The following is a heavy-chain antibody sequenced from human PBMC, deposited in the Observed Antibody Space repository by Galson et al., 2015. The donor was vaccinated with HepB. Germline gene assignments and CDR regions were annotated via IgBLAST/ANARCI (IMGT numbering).Heavy chain of an antibody. CDR3: ASMVRGVTPYFDY. Sequence: QVQLQESGPGLVKPSQTLSLTCTISGDSISNGDFPWTWTRQPPGKGLEWIGYLYYSGSTSHTPPLKSRVTISVDTSKNQFSLKLSSVTAADTAVYYCASMVRGVTPYFDYWGQGTLVTVSS. CDR1: GDSISNGDFP. CDR2: LYYSGST. J-gene: IGHJ4*02. V-gene: IGHV4-30-4*08. D-gene: IGHD3-10*01.